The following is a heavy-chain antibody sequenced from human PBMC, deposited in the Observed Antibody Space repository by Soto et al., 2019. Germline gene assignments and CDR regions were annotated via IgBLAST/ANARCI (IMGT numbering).Heavy chain of an antibody. V-gene: IGHV3-15*01. J-gene: IGHJ3*02. Sequence: EVQLVESGGGLVKPGGSLRLSCAASGFTFSNAWMSWVRQAPGKGLEWVGRIKSKSDGGTTDYAAPVKGRLTISRDDSKNTLYMQMNSLKTEDTAVYYCTTESLLRLDAFDIWGQGTMVTVSS. CDR1: GFTFSNAW. CDR3: TTESLLRLDAFDI. D-gene: IGHD2-2*01. CDR2: IKSKSDGGTT.